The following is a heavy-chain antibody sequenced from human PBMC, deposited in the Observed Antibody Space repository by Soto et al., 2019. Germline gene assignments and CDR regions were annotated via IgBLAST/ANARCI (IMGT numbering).Heavy chain of an antibody. CDR2: IIPIFATV. Sequence: QVQLVQSGSEVKKPGSSVKVSCKASGGSFSSNPISWVRQAPGQGLEWMAGIIPIFATVHYAQKFQGRVTITADESTSTAYMELTSLSSEDTAVYFCARGGRGYSSAPRYYFEYWGQGTLVTVSS. D-gene: IGHD5-18*01. J-gene: IGHJ4*02. CDR1: GGSFSSNP. CDR3: ARGGRGYSSAPRYYFEY. V-gene: IGHV1-69*01.